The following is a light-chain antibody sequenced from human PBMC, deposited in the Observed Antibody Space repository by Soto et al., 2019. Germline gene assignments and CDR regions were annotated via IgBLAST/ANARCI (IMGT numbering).Light chain of an antibody. CDR3: QQRNDWPRNT. V-gene: IGKV3-11*01. CDR2: ATS. Sequence: EIVLTQSPATLSLSPGERATLSCRASQSIASYVAWYHQRPGQAPRLLICATSNRATGVPVRFSGSGSGTEFTLTISSLETEDSGVYYCQQRNDWPRNTFGQGTRLEMK. CDR1: QSIASY. J-gene: IGKJ5*01.